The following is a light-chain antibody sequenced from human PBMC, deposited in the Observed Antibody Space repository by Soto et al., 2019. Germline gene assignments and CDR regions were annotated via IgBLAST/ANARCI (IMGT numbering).Light chain of an antibody. Sequence: DVQLTQSPSAVSASVGNRVTITCRASQDISHYLAWFQQKPGKAPRRLIFGVSNLESGVPSRFRGSGSGTEFTLTITSLQPEDFATYYCLQHNSYPWTFGQGTKVDIK. V-gene: IGKV1-17*03. CDR3: LQHNSYPWT. CDR1: QDISHY. CDR2: GVS. J-gene: IGKJ1*01.